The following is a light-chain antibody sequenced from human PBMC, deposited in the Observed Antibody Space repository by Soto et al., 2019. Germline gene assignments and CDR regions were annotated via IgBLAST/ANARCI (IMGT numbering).Light chain of an antibody. CDR3: AAWDDSLNGVV. J-gene: IGLJ2*01. CDR1: ISNIGGNT. CDR2: TNN. Sequence: QAVVTQPPSASGTPGQRVTISCSGSISNIGGNTVNWYQQLQGTAPKLLMYTNNQRPSGVPDRFSGSKSGTSASLAISGLQSEDEADYYCAAWDDSLNGVVFGGGTKLTVL. V-gene: IGLV1-44*01.